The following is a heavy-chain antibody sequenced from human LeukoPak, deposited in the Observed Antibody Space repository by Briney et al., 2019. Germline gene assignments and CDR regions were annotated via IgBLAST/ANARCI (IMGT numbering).Heavy chain of an antibody. D-gene: IGHD3-10*01. CDR3: AKDVYGSGSYKGLDAFDI. Sequence: PGGSLRLSCAASGFTFSGYAMSWVRQAPGKGLEWVSAISGSGGSTYYADSVKGRFTISRDNSKNTLYLQMNSLRAEDTAVYYCAKDVYGSGSYKGLDAFDIWGQGTMVTVSS. CDR2: ISGSGGST. V-gene: IGHV3-23*01. CDR1: GFTFSGYA. J-gene: IGHJ3*02.